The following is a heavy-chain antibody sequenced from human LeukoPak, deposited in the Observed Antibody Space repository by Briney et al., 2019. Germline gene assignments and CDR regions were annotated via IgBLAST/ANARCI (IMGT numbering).Heavy chain of an antibody. D-gene: IGHD2-15*01. CDR1: GYTFTSYY. J-gene: IGHJ5*02. CDR2: INPSGGST. CDR3: AREGRYCSGGSCYDSWFDP. V-gene: IGHV1-46*01. Sequence: ASVKVSCKASGYTFTSYYMHWVRQAPGQGLEWMGIINPSGGSTSYAQKFQGRVTMTRDTSTSTVYMELSSLRSEDTAVYYCAREGRYCSGGSCYDSWFDPWGQGTLVTVSS.